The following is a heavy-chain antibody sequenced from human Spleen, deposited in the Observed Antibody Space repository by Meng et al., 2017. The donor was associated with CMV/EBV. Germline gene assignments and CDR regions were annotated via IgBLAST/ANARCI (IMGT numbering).Heavy chain of an antibody. CDR3: ARDRAAAGYNWFDP. J-gene: IGHJ5*02. CDR1: GFPFSNYG. V-gene: IGHV3-NL1*01. D-gene: IGHD6-13*01. Sequence: GESLKISCAASGFPFSNYGMHWVRQAPGKGLEWVSSITTGRGDTYYADSVKGRFTISRDSSKNTLYLQMNSLRAEDTAVYYCARDRAAAGYNWFDPWGQGTLVTVSS. CDR2: ITTGRGDT.